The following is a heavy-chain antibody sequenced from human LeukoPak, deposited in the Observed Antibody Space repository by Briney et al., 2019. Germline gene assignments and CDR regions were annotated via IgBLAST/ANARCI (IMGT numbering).Heavy chain of an antibody. V-gene: IGHV5-10-1*01. CDR3: ARHTRGIVVVPAAIDY. CDR2: IDPSDSYT. CDR1: GYSFTSYW. J-gene: IGHJ4*02. Sequence: GESLKISCKGSGYSFTSYWISWVRQMPGKGLEWMGRIDPSDSYTNYNPSFQGHVTISADKSISTAYLQWSSLKASDTAMYYCARHTRGIVVVPAAIDYWGQGTLVTVSS. D-gene: IGHD2-2*01.